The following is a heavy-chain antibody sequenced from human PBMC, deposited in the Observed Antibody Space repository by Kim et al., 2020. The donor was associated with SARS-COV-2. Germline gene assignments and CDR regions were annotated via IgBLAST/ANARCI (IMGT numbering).Heavy chain of an antibody. V-gene: IGHV3-66*01. CDR3: AREAGDYGEDYFDY. CDR2: IYSGGST. D-gene: IGHD4-17*01. J-gene: IGHJ4*02. CDR1: GFTVSSNY. Sequence: GGSLRLSCAASGFTVSSNYMSWVRQAPGKGLEWVSVIYSGGSTYYADSAKGRFTISRDNSKNTLYLQMISLRAVDTAVYYCAREAGDYGEDYFDYWGQGT.